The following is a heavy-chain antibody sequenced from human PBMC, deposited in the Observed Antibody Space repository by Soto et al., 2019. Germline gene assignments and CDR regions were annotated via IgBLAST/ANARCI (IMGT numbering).Heavy chain of an antibody. D-gene: IGHD3-16*02. CDR1: GFTFSNYG. CDR2: ISGGGGST. V-gene: IGHV3-23*01. J-gene: IGHJ4*02. CDR3: AKDPGWVDSYRFDY. Sequence: GGSLRLSCAASGFTFSNYGVSWVRQAPGKGLEWVSDISGGGGSTYYADTVKGRFTISRDNSKNTLYLQMNSLRAEDTAVYYCAKDPGWVDSYRFDYWGQGTLVTGSS.